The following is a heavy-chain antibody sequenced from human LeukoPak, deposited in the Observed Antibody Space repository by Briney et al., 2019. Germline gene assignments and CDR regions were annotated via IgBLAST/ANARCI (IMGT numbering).Heavy chain of an antibody. CDR3: ATSSSWYYFDY. V-gene: IGHV3-23*01. Sequence: PGGSLRLSCAASGFTFNKYAMSWVRQAPGKGLEWVSTISGRGDSTYYADSVKGRFTISRDNSKNTLYLQMNSLRADDTAVYYCATSSSWYYFDYWGQGTLVTVSS. J-gene: IGHJ4*02. CDR1: GFTFNKYA. D-gene: IGHD6-13*01. CDR2: ISGRGDST.